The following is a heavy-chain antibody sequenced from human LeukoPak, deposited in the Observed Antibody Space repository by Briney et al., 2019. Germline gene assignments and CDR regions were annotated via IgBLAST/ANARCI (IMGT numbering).Heavy chain of an antibody. D-gene: IGHD7-27*01. V-gene: IGHV1-2*02. CDR2: INPNSGGT. CDR3: ARAPNWGTDNWFDP. CDR1: GYTFTSYG. J-gene: IGHJ5*02. Sequence: GASVKVSCKASGYTFTSYGISWVRQAPGQGLEWMGWINPNSGGTNYAQKFQGRVTMTRDTSISTAYMELSRLRSDDTAVYYCARAPNWGTDNWFDPWGQGTLVTVSS.